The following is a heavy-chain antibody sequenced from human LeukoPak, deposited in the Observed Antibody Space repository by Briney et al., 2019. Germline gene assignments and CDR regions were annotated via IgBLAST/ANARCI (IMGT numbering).Heavy chain of an antibody. CDR1: GFTLSSYG. Sequence: GGSLRLSCAASGFTLSSYGVHWVRQAPGKGLEWVALISYDGSNKYYADSVKGRFTISRDNSKNTLYLQMNSLRAEDTAVYYCAKEGYSYGWFDYWGQGTLVTVSS. CDR2: ISYDGSNK. J-gene: IGHJ4*02. V-gene: IGHV3-30*18. D-gene: IGHD5-18*01. CDR3: AKEGYSYGWFDY.